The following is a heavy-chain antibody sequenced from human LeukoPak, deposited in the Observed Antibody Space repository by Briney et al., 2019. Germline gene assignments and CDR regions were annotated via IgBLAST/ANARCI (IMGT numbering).Heavy chain of an antibody. CDR2: INAGNGDT. CDR3: AIFPIYGSGSPTYYFDY. CDR1: GYSFTNYA. Sequence: ASVKVSCKASGYSFTNYAMHWVRQAPGQRLEWLGWINAGNGDTKYSQNFQGRVTITRDTSASTAYMELSSLRSEDTAVYYCAIFPIYGSGSPTYYFDYWGQGTLVTVSS. J-gene: IGHJ4*02. D-gene: IGHD3-10*01. V-gene: IGHV1-3*01.